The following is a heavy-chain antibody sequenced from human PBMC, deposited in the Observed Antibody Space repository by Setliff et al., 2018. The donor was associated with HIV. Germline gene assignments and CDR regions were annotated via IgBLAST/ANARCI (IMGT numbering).Heavy chain of an antibody. J-gene: IGHJ4*02. CDR1: GFTFSSYW. Sequence: GGSLRLSCAASGFTFSSYWMHWVRQAPGKGLVWVSRINSDGRSTSYADSVKGRFTISRDNAKNTLYLQMNSLRAEDTAVYYCARGKIVVVPAAMRPFDYWGQGTLVTVSS. CDR3: ARGKIVVVPAAMRPFDY. V-gene: IGHV3-74*01. CDR2: INSDGRST. D-gene: IGHD2-2*01.